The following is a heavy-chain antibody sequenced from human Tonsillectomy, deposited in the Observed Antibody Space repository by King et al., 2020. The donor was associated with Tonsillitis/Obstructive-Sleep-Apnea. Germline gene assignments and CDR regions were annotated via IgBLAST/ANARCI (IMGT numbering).Heavy chain of an antibody. CDR2: ISSSSSYT. Sequence: VQLVESGGGLVKPGGSLRLSCAASGFTFSDYYMSWIRQAPGKGLEWVAYISSSSSYTNYADSVKGRFTISRDNAKNSLYLQMNSLRAEDTAVYYCARGPETGAEIVGASRLGRAAYFYYGMDVWGQGTTVTVSS. CDR1: GFTFSDYY. V-gene: IGHV3-11*06. J-gene: IGHJ6*02. CDR3: ARGPETGAEIVGASRLGRAAYFYYGMDV. D-gene: IGHD1-26*01.